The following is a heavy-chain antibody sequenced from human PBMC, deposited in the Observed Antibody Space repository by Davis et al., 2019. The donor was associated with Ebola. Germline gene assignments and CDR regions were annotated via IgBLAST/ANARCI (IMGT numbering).Heavy chain of an antibody. J-gene: IGHJ6*02. CDR2: IIPIFGTA. CDR3: ARDWLGGMDV. CDR1: GGTFSSYA. Sequence: AASVKVSCKASGGTFSSYAISWVRQAPGQGLEWMGGIIPIFGTANYAQKFQGRVTITADESTSTAYMELSSLRSEDTAVYYCARDWLGGMDVWGQGTTVTVSS. V-gene: IGHV1-69*13. D-gene: IGHD3-9*01.